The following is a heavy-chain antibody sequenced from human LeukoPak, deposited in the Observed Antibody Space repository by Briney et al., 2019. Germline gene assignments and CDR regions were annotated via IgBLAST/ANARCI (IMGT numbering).Heavy chain of an antibody. D-gene: IGHD2-21*01. Sequence: PSETLSLTRTVSGYSISSGYYWGWIRQPPGKGLEWIGSIYHSGSTYYNPSLKSRVTISVDTSKNQFSLKLSSVTAADTAVYYCARDDRSYCGGDCYSNWFDPWGQGTLVTVSS. CDR2: IYHSGST. CDR3: ARDDRSYCGGDCYSNWFDP. CDR1: GYSISSGYY. J-gene: IGHJ5*02. V-gene: IGHV4-38-2*02.